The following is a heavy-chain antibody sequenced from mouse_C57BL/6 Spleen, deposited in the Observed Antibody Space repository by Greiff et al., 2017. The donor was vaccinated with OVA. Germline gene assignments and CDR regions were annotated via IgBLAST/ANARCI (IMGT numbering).Heavy chain of an antibody. D-gene: IGHD2-2*01. CDR1: GFSLTSYG. CDR3: AKVEDYGYYFDY. V-gene: IGHV2-5*01. CDR2: IWRGGST. J-gene: IGHJ2*01. Sequence: VMLVESGPGLVQPSQSLSITCTVSGFSLTSYGVHWVRQSPGKGLEWLGVIWRGGSTDYNAAFMSRLSITKDNSKSQVFFKMNSLQADDTAIYYCAKVEDYGYYFDYWGQGTTLTVSS.